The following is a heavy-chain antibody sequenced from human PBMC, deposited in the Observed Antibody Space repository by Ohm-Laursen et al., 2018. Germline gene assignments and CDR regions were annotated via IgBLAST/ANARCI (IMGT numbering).Heavy chain of an antibody. CDR2: ISWNIGSI. V-gene: IGHV3-9*01. J-gene: IGHJ3*02. CDR1: GFTFAEYG. D-gene: IGHD3-22*01. CDR3: AKDLYYYDSSGSDAFDI. Sequence: SLSLSCTASGFTFAEYGFSWVRQAPGKGLEWVSGISWNIGSIGYADSVKGRFTISRDNAKNSLYLQMNSLRTEDTALYYCAKDLYYYDSSGSDAFDIWGQGTMVTVSS.